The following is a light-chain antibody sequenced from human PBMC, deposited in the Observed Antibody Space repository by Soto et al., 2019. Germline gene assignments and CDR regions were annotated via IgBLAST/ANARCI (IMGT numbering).Light chain of an antibody. CDR1: QSVSSRY. V-gene: IGKV3-20*01. J-gene: IGKJ4*01. Sequence: EIALTQSPGTLSLSPGERATLSCRASQSVSSRYLAWYQQKPGQAPRLLIYGASSRATGIPDRFSGSGSGTDFTLTISRLEPEDFAVYYCQQYDSSPPGLTFGGGTKVEIK. CDR3: QQYDSSPPGLT. CDR2: GAS.